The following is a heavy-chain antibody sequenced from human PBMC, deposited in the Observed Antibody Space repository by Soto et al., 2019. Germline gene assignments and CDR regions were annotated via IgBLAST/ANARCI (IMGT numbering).Heavy chain of an antibody. J-gene: IGHJ6*02. CDR2: IYYSGST. V-gene: IGHV4-31*03. D-gene: IGHD6-6*01. Sequence: SSETLSLTCTVSGGSISSGGYYWSWIRQHPGKGLEWIGYIYYSGSTYYNPSLKSRVTISVDTSKNQFSLKLSSVTAADTAVYYCAREDRAPLVYGMDVWGQGTTVTVS. CDR1: GGSISSGGYY. CDR3: AREDRAPLVYGMDV.